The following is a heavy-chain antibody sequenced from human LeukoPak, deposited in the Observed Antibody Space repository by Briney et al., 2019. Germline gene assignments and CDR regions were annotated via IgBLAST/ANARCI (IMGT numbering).Heavy chain of an antibody. CDR2: INPNSGGT. J-gene: IGHJ4*02. D-gene: IGHD6-6*01. V-gene: IGHV1-2*02. CDR1: GYTFTGYY. CDR3: ARVYSSSSSFDY. Sequence: ASVKVSCKASGYTFTGYYMHWVRQAPGQGLEWMGWINPNSGGTNYAQKFQGRVTMTRDTSTSTVYMELSSLRSEDTAVYYCARVYSSSSSFDYWGQGTLVTVSS.